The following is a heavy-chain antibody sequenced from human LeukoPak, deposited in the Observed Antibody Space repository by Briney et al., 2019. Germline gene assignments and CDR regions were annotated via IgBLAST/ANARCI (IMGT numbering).Heavy chain of an antibody. CDR1: GFTFDDYA. CDR3: AKDRVRRDYYVSRGGYYFDY. Sequence: GGSLRLSCAASGFTFDDYAMHWVRQAPGKGLEWVSGISWNSGSIGYADSVKGRFTISRDNAKNSPYLQMNSLRAEDTALYYCAKDRVRRDYYVSRGGYYFDYWGQGTLVTVSS. J-gene: IGHJ4*02. CDR2: ISWNSGSI. D-gene: IGHD3-22*01. V-gene: IGHV3-9*01.